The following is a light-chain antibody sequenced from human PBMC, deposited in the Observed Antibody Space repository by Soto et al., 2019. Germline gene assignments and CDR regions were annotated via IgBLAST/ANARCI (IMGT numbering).Light chain of an antibody. CDR3: QQYNTGPPDT. CDR2: GAS. V-gene: IGKV3-15*01. J-gene: IGKJ2*01. Sequence: EIVMTQSPATLSVSPGERATLSCRASQSVSSNLAWYQQKPGQAPRLLIYGASTRATGIPARFSGSGSGTEFTLTISSLQSEDFAVYYCQQYNTGPPDTFGQGTKLEIK. CDR1: QSVSSN.